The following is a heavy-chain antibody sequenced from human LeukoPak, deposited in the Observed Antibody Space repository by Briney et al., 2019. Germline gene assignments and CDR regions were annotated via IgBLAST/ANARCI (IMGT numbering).Heavy chain of an antibody. V-gene: IGHV4-39*01. J-gene: IGHJ4*02. CDR3: ARVGFVRGVTDYFDY. CDR2: IYYSGST. Sequence: SETLSLTCTVSGGPITTSSYYWGWIRQPPGKGLEWIGSIYYSGSTYFNPSLKSRVTISVDTSKSQFSLKLSSVTAADTAVYYCARVGFVRGVTDYFDYWGQGILVTVSS. CDR1: GGPITTSSYY. D-gene: IGHD3-10*01.